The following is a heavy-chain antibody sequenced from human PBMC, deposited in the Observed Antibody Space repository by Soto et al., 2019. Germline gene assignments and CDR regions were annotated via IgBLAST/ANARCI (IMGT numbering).Heavy chain of an antibody. V-gene: IGHV1-69*13. J-gene: IGHJ4*02. CDR2: IIPIFGTA. Sequence: SVKVSCKASGGTFSSYAISWVRQAPGQGLEWMGGIIPIFGTANYAQKFQGRVTITADESTSTAHMELSSLRSEDTAVYYCARELSPSVAAAGSDYWGQGTLVTVSS. CDR3: ARELSPSVAAAGSDY. D-gene: IGHD6-13*01. CDR1: GGTFSSYA.